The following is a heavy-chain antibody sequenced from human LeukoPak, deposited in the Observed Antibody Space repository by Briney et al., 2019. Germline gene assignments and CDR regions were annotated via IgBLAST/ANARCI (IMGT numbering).Heavy chain of an antibody. CDR1: GFTVSSNY. CDR2: IYSGGST. V-gene: IGHV3-66*02. CDR3: ARMTDFWSSKYFDY. D-gene: IGHD3-3*01. Sequence: GGSLRLSCAASGFTVSSNYMSWVRQAPGKGLEWVSVIYSGGSTYYADSVKGRFTISRDNSKNTLYLQMNSVRAEDTAVYYCARMTDFWSSKYFDYWGQGTLVTVSS. J-gene: IGHJ4*02.